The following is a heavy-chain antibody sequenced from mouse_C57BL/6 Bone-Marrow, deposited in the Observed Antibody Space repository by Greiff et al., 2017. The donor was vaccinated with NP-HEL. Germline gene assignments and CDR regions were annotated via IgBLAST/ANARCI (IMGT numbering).Heavy chain of an antibody. V-gene: IGHV1-59*01. CDR2: IDPSDSYT. Sequence: QVQLQQPGAELVRPGTSVKLSCKASGYTFTSYWMHWVKQRPGQGLEWIGVIDPSDSYTNYNQKFKGKATLTVDTSSSTAYMQLSSLTSEDSAVYYCAREGVSDSRYGIFDYWGQGTTLTVSS. J-gene: IGHJ2*01. D-gene: IGHD1-1*01. CDR1: GYTFTSYW. CDR3: AREGVSDSRYGIFDY.